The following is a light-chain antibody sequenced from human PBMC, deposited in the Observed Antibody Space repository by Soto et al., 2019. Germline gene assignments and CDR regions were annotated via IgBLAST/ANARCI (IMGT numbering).Light chain of an antibody. CDR3: QQTLNTPYT. V-gene: IGKV1-39*01. Sequence: DIQLTQSPSSLSASVRDRVTLTCRASQSISSYLNWYQQKPGKAPKLLIYAASSLQSGVPSRFSGSGSGTDFTLTISSLQPEDFATYFCQQTLNTPYTFGQGTKL. CDR2: AAS. CDR1: QSISSY. J-gene: IGKJ2*01.